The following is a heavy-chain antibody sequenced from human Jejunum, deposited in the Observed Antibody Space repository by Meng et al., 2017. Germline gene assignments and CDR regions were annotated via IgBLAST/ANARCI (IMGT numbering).Heavy chain of an antibody. CDR2: LSGDGDNT. J-gene: IGHJ4*02. CDR3: AKGTGYSYGSSDY. D-gene: IGHD5-18*01. Sequence: GSLRLSCAASGFSFSDYSLSWVRQAPGKGLEWVSSLSGDGDNTYYADSVKGRFTISRDNSKNTLFLQLNSLRAEDTAVYYCAKGTGYSYGSSDYWGQGTLVTVSS. V-gene: IGHV3-23*01. CDR1: GFSFSDYS.